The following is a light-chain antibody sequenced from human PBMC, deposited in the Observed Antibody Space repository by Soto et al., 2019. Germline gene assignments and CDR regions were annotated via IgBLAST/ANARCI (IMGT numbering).Light chain of an antibody. CDR1: SSNVGSYNL. V-gene: IGLV2-23*02. CDR2: EVS. J-gene: IGLJ1*01. Sequence: QSVLTQPASVSGSPGQSITISCTGTSSNVGSYNLVSWYRQHPGKAPKLMIYEVSKRPSGVSNRFSGSKSGNTASLTISGLQAEDEAPYHCCSYEGSYTYVFGPGTKVTV. CDR3: CSYEGSYTYV.